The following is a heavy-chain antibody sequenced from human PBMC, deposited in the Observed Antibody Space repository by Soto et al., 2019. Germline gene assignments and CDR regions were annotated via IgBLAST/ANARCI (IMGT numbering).Heavy chain of an antibody. CDR3: AKGSVVVAAKFDS. V-gene: IGHV3-23*01. CDR2: ISSSGYST. Sequence: SLSLSCAASGFTFNNYAMSWVRQAPGKGLEWVSAISSSGYSTYYADSVKGRFTISRDNSKNTVYLQMNNLRAEDTAVYYCAKGSVVVAAKFDSWGQGTLVTVSS. J-gene: IGHJ4*02. D-gene: IGHD2-21*02. CDR1: GFTFNNYA.